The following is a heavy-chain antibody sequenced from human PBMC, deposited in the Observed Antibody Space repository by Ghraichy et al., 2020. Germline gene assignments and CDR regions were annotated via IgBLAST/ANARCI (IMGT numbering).Heavy chain of an antibody. J-gene: IGHJ4*02. CDR2: ISGSGGST. Sequence: GGSLRLSCAASGFTFSSYAMSWVRQAPGKGLEWVLAISGSGGSTYYADSVKGRFTISRDNSKNTLYLQMNSLRAEDTAVYYCAKDQPQYSGSYSYRSNDAGLFDYWGQGTLVTVSS. CDR3: AKDQPQYSGSYSYRSNDAGLFDY. CDR1: GFTFSSYA. V-gene: IGHV3-23*01. D-gene: IGHD1-26*01.